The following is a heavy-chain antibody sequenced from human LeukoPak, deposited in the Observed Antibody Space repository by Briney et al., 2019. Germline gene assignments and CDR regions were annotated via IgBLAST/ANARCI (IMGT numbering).Heavy chain of an antibody. V-gene: IGHV3-9*01. D-gene: IGHD1-1*01. CDR3: TKGSQSTGGRCDP. Sequence: GGSLRLSCAASGFTFDDYAMHWVRQAPGKGLEWVSGISWNGGVIGYAGSVKGRFTISRDNAKNSLYLQMDSLRADDTAFYYCTKGSQSTGGRCDPWGQGTLVIVSS. CDR2: ISWNGGVI. J-gene: IGHJ5*02. CDR1: GFTFDDYA.